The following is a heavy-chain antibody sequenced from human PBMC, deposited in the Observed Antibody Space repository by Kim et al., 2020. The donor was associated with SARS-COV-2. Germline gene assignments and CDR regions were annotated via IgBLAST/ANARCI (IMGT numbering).Heavy chain of an antibody. V-gene: IGHV3-23*01. D-gene: IGHD4-17*01. Sequence: VKGRFTISRDNTKNTLYLQMNSLRAEDTAVYYCAKDLDRRGAGTTGLFDYWGQGTLVTVSS. J-gene: IGHJ4*02. CDR3: AKDLDRRGAGTTGLFDY.